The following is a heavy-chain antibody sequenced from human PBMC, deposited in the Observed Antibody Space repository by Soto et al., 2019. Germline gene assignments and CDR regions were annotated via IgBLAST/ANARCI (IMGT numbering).Heavy chain of an antibody. J-gene: IGHJ4*02. V-gene: IGHV1-69*06. D-gene: IGHD2-2*01. CDR1: GGTFSSYA. Sequence: ASVKVSCKASGGTFSSYAISWVRQAPGQGLEWMGGIIPIFGTANYAQKFQGRVTITADKSTSTAYMELSSLRSEDTAVYYCARCRYCSSTSCYRAFDYWGQGTLVTVSS. CDR3: ARCRYCSSTSCYRAFDY. CDR2: IIPIFGTA.